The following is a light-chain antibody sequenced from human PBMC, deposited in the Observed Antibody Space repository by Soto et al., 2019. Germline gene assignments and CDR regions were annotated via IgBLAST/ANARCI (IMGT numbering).Light chain of an antibody. Sequence: QSVLTQPRSVSGSPGQSVTISCTGTNSDVGTYNYVSWYQQHPGKAPKLIIYDVTKRPSGVPDRFSGSKSDNTASLIISGLQAADEAEYYCCCCSYAGSSSFRVLFGGGTQLTVL. CDR1: NSDVGTYNY. V-gene: IGLV2-11*01. CDR3: CSYAGSSSFRVL. J-gene: IGLJ7*01. CDR2: DVT.